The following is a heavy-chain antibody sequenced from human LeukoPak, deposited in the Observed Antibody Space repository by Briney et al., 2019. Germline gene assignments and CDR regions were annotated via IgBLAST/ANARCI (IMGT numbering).Heavy chain of an antibody. D-gene: IGHD2-2*01. V-gene: IGHV4-31*03. CDR3: AREWRYWGYQPATGYNWFDP. Sequence: SQTLSLTCTVSGGSISSGDYYWSWIRQHPGKGLEWIGYIYYSGSTYYNPSLKSRVTISVDTSKNQFSLKLSSVTAADTAVYYCAREWRYWGYQPATGYNWFDPWGQGTLVTVSS. CDR1: GGSISSGDYY. J-gene: IGHJ5*02. CDR2: IYYSGST.